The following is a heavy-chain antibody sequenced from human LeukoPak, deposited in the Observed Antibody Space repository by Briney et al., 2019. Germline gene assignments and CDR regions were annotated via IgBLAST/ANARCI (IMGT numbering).Heavy chain of an antibody. CDR2: IYPGDFDT. J-gene: IGHJ3*02. CDR1: GYRFTNYW. Sequence: GESLKISCKGSGYRFTNYWIGWVRQMPGKGLEWMGIIYPGDFDTRYSPSFQGQVTISADKSISTAYLQWSSLKASDTAMYYCAGHKDSGSLLEASDIWGQGTMVTVSS. V-gene: IGHV5-51*01. D-gene: IGHD1-26*01. CDR3: AGHKDSGSLLEASDI.